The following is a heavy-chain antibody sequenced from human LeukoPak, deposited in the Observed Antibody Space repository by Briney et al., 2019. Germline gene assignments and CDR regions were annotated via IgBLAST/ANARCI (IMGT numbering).Heavy chain of an antibody. CDR2: IHSGGST. D-gene: IGHD3-22*01. Sequence: GSLRLSCAASGFTFSSYAMSWVRQAPGKGLEWVSVIHSGGSTYYADSVKGRFTISRDNSKNTLYLQMNSLRVEDTAVYYCARDDSSGYYSDYWGQGTLVTVSS. V-gene: IGHV3-53*01. CDR3: ARDDSSGYYSDY. CDR1: GFTFSSYA. J-gene: IGHJ4*02.